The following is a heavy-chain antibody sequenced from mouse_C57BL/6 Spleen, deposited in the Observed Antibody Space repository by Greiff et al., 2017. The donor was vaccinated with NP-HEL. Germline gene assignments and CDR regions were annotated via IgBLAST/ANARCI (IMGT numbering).Heavy chain of an antibody. CDR3: ARGVYSDY. J-gene: IGHJ2*01. V-gene: IGHV1-61*01. CDR2: IYPSDSET. CDR1: GYTFTSYW. D-gene: IGHD1-1*01. Sequence: QVQLQQPGAELVRPGSSVKLSCKASGYTFTSYWMDWVKQRPGQGLEWIGNIYPSDSETHYNQKFKDKATLTVDKSSSTAYMQLSSLTSEDSAVYYCARGVYSDYWGQGTTLTVSS.